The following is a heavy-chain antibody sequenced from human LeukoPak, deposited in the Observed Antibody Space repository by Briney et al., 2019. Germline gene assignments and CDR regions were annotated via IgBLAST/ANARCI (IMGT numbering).Heavy chain of an antibody. V-gene: IGHV1-8*01. D-gene: IGHD3-16*01. Sequence: ASVKVSCKASGYTFTSYDVNWVRQATGQGPEWMGWMNGNTGNTGYAQKFQGRVTMTRDTSISTAYMELSSLSSDDTAIYYCARGNGYGSPYGMDVWGQGTTVTVSS. CDR2: MNGNTGNT. CDR1: GYTFTSYD. J-gene: IGHJ6*02. CDR3: ARGNGYGSPYGMDV.